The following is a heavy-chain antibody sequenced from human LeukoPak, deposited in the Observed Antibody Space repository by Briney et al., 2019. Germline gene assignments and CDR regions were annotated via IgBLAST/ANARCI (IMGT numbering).Heavy chain of an antibody. J-gene: IGHJ4*02. CDR1: GFIFDDYA. Sequence: PGGSLRLSCAASGFIFDDYAMHWVRQAPGKGLEWVSGISWNSGSLAYADSVKGRFTISRDNAKNSLYLQMNSLRAEDTALYYCAKDQSYDSSGYAIDYWGQGTLVTVSS. V-gene: IGHV3-9*01. CDR2: ISWNSGSL. D-gene: IGHD3-22*01. CDR3: AKDQSYDSSGYAIDY.